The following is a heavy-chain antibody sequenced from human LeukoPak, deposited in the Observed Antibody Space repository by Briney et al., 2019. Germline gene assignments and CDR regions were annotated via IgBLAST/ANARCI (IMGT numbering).Heavy chain of an antibody. CDR2: ISYDGSNK. CDR1: GFTFSSYA. CDR3: ARGLQRHVDTTMISRLWDY. D-gene: IGHD5-18*01. V-gene: IGHV3-30*04. Sequence: GGSLRLSCAASGFTFSSYAMHWVRQAPGKGLEWVTVISYDGSNKYYTDSVKGRFTISRDNTKNTLYLQMNSLRAEDRAVYYCARGLQRHVDTTMISRLWDYWGQGTLVTVSS. J-gene: IGHJ4*02.